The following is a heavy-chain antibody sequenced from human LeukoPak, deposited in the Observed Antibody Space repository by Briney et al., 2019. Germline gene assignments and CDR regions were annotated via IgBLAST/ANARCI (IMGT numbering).Heavy chain of an antibody. J-gene: IGHJ4*02. CDR3: ARMGPSVESPY. Sequence: SETLSLTCTVSGGSISSYYWSWIRQPPGKGLEWIGYIYYSGSTNYNPSLKSRVTISVDTSKNQFSLKLSSVTAADTAVYYCARMGPSVESPYWGQGTLVTVSS. CDR2: IYYSGST. CDR1: GGSISSYY. V-gene: IGHV4-59*08. D-gene: IGHD1-26*01.